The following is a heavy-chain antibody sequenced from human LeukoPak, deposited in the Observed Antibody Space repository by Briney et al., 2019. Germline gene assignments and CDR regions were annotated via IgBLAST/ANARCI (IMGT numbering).Heavy chain of an antibody. CDR1: GGSISSGDYY. V-gene: IGHV4-30-4*01. CDR2: IYYSGST. CDR3: ARVTMIVVVNWFDP. D-gene: IGHD3-22*01. J-gene: IGHJ5*02. Sequence: SETLSLTCTVSGGSISSGDYYWSWIRQPPGKGLEWIGYIYYSGSTYYNPSLKSRVIISVDTSENQFSLKLSSVTAADTAVYYCARVTMIVVVNWFDPWGQGTLVTVSS.